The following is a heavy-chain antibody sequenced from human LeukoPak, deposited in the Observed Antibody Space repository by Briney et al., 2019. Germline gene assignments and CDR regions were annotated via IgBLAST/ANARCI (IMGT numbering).Heavy chain of an antibody. Sequence: SGGSLRLSCAASGFTFSSFWMHWVRQVPGKGLVWVSRIDYDGTTTAYADSVKGRFTISRDNAKNTLFLQLNSLRVEDTAVYFCVRSRWGDFDHWGQGNLVTVSS. J-gene: IGHJ4*02. CDR1: GFTFSSFW. D-gene: IGHD3-16*01. CDR2: IDYDGTTT. V-gene: IGHV3-74*01. CDR3: VRSRWGDFDH.